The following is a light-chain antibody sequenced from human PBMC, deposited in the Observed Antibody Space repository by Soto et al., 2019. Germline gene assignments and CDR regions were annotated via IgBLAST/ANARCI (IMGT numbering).Light chain of an antibody. Sequence: DIQMTQSPSSVSASVGDRVTITCRASQAISTWLAWYQQKPGKAPKLLIYAASNLQTGVPSRFRGSGSGKDFTLTISSLQPEDFATYYCQQANSFPRTFGQGTKVEIK. CDR1: QAISTW. CDR2: AAS. V-gene: IGKV1D-12*01. CDR3: QQANSFPRT. J-gene: IGKJ1*01.